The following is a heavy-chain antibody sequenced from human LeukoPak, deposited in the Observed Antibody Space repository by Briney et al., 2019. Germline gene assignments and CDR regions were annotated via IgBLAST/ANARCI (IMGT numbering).Heavy chain of an antibody. V-gene: IGHV3-30*04. D-gene: IGHD4-23*01. CDR1: GFSFSSYA. Sequence: GGSLRLSCAASGFSFSSYAMHWVRQAPGKGLEWVAVISYDGSNKYYADSVKGRFTISRDNSKNTLYLQMNSLRAEDTAVYYCAKDFGGDYGGNSADYWGQGTLVTVSS. CDR2: ISYDGSNK. J-gene: IGHJ4*02. CDR3: AKDFGGDYGGNSADY.